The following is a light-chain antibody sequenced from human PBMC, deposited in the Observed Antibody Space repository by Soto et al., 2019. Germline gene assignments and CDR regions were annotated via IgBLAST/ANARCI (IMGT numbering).Light chain of an antibody. CDR2: GAS. V-gene: IGKV3-20*01. Sequence: EIVLTQSPGTLSLSPGERATLSCGASQSVSSSYLAWYQQKPGQAPRLHIYGASSRATGSRDRFRGSGSGPDFTFTISRREPEYFAVYYGQHYDSSPLTFGQGTKLEIK. CDR3: QHYDSSPLT. J-gene: IGKJ1*01. CDR1: QSVSSSY.